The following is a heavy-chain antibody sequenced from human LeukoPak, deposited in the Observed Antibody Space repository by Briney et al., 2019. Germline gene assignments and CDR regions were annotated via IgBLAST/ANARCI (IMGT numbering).Heavy chain of an antibody. D-gene: IGHD6-13*01. V-gene: IGHV1-69*05. Sequence: SVKVSCKASGGTFSSYAISWVRQAPGQGPEWMGGIIPIFGTANYAQKFQGRVTITTDESTSTAYMELSSLRSEDTAVYYCARGGSSWLNYYYYMDVWGKGTTVTVSS. CDR1: GGTFSSYA. CDR2: IIPIFGTA. CDR3: ARGGSSWLNYYYYMDV. J-gene: IGHJ6*03.